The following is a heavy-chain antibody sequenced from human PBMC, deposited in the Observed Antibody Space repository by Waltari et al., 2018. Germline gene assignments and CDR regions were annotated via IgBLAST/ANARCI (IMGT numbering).Heavy chain of an antibody. J-gene: IGHJ3*01. D-gene: IGHD1-1*01. CDR2: INPNTGAA. CDR3: ARGDNWNDRLDF. Sequence: QVQLVQSGAEVKQPGASVRVSCEASGYTFIIYDINWVRQAPGQGLEWMGWINPNTGAARFAQNFQDRVTMTRSTSETTAYMEISDLTSHDTAVYYCARGDNWNDRLDFWGQGTKVTVSS. V-gene: IGHV1-8*01. CDR1: GYTFIIYD.